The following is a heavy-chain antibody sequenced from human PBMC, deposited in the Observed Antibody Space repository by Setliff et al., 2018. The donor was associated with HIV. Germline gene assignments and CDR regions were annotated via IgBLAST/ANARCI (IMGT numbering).Heavy chain of an antibody. V-gene: IGHV4-59*08. D-gene: IGHD3-22*01. CDR3: ARSLVPSGYYYGRHAFDI. Sequence: PSETLSLTCTVSGGSIRSYYWSWIRQSPGKGLEWIGYVFYNGDTAYNPSLKSRLTISVDTSKNQFSLRVNSVTAADTAVYYCARSLVPSGYYYGRHAFDIWGQGTKVTVSS. CDR1: GGSIRSYY. J-gene: IGHJ3*02. CDR2: VFYNGDT.